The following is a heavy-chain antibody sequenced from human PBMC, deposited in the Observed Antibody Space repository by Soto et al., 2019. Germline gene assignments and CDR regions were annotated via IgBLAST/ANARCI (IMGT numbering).Heavy chain of an antibody. CDR2: INPSGGST. V-gene: IGHV1-46*01. J-gene: IGHJ4*02. CDR1: GYTFTSYY. D-gene: IGHD1-26*01. Sequence: QVQLVQSGAEVKKPGASVKVSCKASGYTFTSYYMHWVRQAPGQGLEWMGIINPSGGSTSYAQKFLGRVTMTRDTSTSTVFMELSSLRSEDTAVYYCARATYGVGLDYWGQGTLVTVSS. CDR3: ARATYGVGLDY.